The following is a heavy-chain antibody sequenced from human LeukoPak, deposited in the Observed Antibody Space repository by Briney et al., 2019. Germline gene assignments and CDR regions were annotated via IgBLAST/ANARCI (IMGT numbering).Heavy chain of an antibody. D-gene: IGHD6-13*01. V-gene: IGHV3-23*01. Sequence: GGSLRLSCAASGFTFSSYAMSWVRQAPGKGLEWVSAISGSGGSTYYADSVKGRFTISRDNSKNTLYLQMNSLRAEDTAVYYCAKDAVKSSSWSEDWFDPWGQGTLVTVSS. CDR2: ISGSGGST. CDR1: GFTFSSYA. CDR3: AKDAVKSSSWSEDWFDP. J-gene: IGHJ5*02.